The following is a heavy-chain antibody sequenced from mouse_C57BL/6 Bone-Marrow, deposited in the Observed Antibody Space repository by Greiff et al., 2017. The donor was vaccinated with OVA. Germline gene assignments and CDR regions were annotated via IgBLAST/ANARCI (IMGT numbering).Heavy chain of an antibody. D-gene: IGHD2-4*01. CDR1: GYTFTDYY. CDR3: ARWGVYYDYFYAMDY. J-gene: IGHJ4*01. CDR2: IYPGSGNT. Sequence: QVQLQQSGAELVRPGASVKLSCKASGYTFTDYYINWVKQRPGQGLEWIARIYPGSGNTYYNEKFKGKATLTAEKSSSTAYMQLSSLTSEDSAVYFCARWGVYYDYFYAMDYWGQGTSVTVSS. V-gene: IGHV1-76*01.